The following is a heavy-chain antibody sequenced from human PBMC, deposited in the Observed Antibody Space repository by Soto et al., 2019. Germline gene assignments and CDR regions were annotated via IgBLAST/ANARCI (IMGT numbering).Heavy chain of an antibody. CDR2: ISGSGGST. CDR3: AKDHAFFSGYDFVISGFDY. CDR1: GFTFSSYA. J-gene: IGHJ4*02. V-gene: IGHV3-23*01. D-gene: IGHD5-12*01. Sequence: HPGGSLRLSCAASGFTFSSYAMSWVRQAPGKGLEWVSAISGSGGSTYYADSVKGRFTISRDNSKNTLYLQMNSLRAEDTAVYYCAKDHAFFSGYDFVISGFDYWGQGTLVTVSS.